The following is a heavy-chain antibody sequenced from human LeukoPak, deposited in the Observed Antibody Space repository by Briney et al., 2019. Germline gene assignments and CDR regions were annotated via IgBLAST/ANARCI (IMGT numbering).Heavy chain of an antibody. CDR1: GFTFISYG. CDR2: ISYDGSNK. J-gene: IGHJ4*02. V-gene: IGHV3-30*03. Sequence: GGSLRLSCAASGFTFISYGMHWVRQAPGKGLEWVAVISYDGSNKYYADSVKGRFTISRDNSKNTLYLQMNSLRAEDTAVYYCAREGGYRDFDYWGQGTLVTVSS. D-gene: IGHD6-25*01. CDR3: AREGGYRDFDY.